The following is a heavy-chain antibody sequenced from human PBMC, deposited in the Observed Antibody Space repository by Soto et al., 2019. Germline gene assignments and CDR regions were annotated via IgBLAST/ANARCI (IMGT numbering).Heavy chain of an antibody. CDR1: GDTFTSYS. V-gene: IGHV1-69*13. D-gene: IGHD3-3*01. J-gene: IGHJ6*02. CDR2: IIPIFGTA. Sequence: SVKVSCKASGDTFTSYSISWVRQAPGQGLEWMGGIIPIFGTANYAQKFQGRVTITADESTSTAYMELSSLRSEDTAVYYCATSFGVVNILPFHYYGMDVSGQGTTVTVS. CDR3: ATSFGVVNILPFHYYGMDV.